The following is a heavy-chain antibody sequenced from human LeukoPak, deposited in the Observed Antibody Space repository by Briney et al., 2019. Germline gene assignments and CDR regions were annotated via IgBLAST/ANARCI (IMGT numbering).Heavy chain of an antibody. J-gene: IGHJ4*02. CDR1: GFTFSSFA. Sequence: GGSLRLSCAASGFTFSSFAMHWVRQAPGKGLEWVAVISFDGNDEYYADSVKGRFTISRDNSKNTVGLQMNSLRGEDTAVFYCARSRQRMAGCRKLEYHFDSWGQGSLVIVS. V-gene: IGHV3-30*01. CDR2: ISFDGNDE. D-gene: IGHD1-1*01. CDR3: ARSRQRMAGCRKLEYHFDS.